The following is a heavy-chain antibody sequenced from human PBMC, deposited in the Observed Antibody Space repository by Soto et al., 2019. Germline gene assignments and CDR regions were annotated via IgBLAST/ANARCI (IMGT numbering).Heavy chain of an antibody. D-gene: IGHD6-13*01. Sequence: QVQLVQCGAEVKKPGASVKVSCKASGYTFSDYGIGWVRQAPGQGLEWMGWISGYNGNTNYAQKIQGRVTMTRDTSTSTAHMELRCLRSDDTAVYYSARGLGIATGHDYWGQGTLVTVSS. J-gene: IGHJ4*02. CDR3: ARGLGIATGHDY. V-gene: IGHV1-18*01. CDR2: ISGYNGNT. CDR1: GYTFSDYG.